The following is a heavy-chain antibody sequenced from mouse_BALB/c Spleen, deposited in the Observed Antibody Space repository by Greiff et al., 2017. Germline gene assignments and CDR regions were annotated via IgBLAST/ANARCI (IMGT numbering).Heavy chain of an antibody. CDR2: IWAGGST. CDR1: GFSLTSYG. V-gene: IGHV2-9*02. CDR3: ARARYYGSSFAY. D-gene: IGHD1-1*01. J-gene: IGHJ3*01. Sequence: VKLVESGPGLVAPSQSLSITCTVSGFSLTSYGVHWVRQPPGKGLEWLGVIWAGGSTNYNSALMSRLSISKDNSKSQVFLKMNSLQTDDTAMYYCARARYYGSSFAYWGQGTLVTVSA.